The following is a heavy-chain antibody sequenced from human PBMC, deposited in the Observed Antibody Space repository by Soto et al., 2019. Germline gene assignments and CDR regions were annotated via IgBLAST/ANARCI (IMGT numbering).Heavy chain of an antibody. Sequence: SETLSLTCTVSGGSISSYYWSWIRQPPGKGLEWIGYIYYSGSTNYNPSLKSRVTISVDTSKDQFSLKLSSVTAADTAVYYCARRYGVAFDIWGQGTMVTVSS. CDR2: IYYSGST. D-gene: IGHD3-10*01. CDR3: ARRYGVAFDI. J-gene: IGHJ3*02. V-gene: IGHV4-59*08. CDR1: GGSISSYY.